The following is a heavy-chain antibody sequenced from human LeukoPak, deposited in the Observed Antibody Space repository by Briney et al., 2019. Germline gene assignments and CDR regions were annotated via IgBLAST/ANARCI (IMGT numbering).Heavy chain of an antibody. CDR2: IYHSGST. D-gene: IGHD1-26*01. J-gene: IGHJ3*02. V-gene: IGHV4-38-2*01. Sequence: PSETLSLTCAVSGYSISSGYYWGWIRQPPGKGLEWIGSIYHSGSTYYNPSLKSRVTISVDTSKNQFSLKLSSVTAADTAVYYCARVVVGATGIFDIWGQGTMVTVSS. CDR1: GYSISSGYY. CDR3: ARVVVGATGIFDI.